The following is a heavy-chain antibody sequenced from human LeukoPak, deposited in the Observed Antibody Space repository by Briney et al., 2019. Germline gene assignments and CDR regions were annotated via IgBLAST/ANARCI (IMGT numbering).Heavy chain of an antibody. J-gene: IGHJ5*02. Sequence: GGSLRLSCAASGFTFSSSAMSWVRQAPGKGLEWVSAISNNGGYTYYADSVQGWFTISRDNSKSTLCLQMNSLRAEDRAVYYCARAGGYEKNWFDPWGQGTLVTVSS. CDR1: GFTFSSSA. CDR3: ARAGGYEKNWFDP. CDR2: ISNNGGYT. V-gene: IGHV3-23*01. D-gene: IGHD5-12*01.